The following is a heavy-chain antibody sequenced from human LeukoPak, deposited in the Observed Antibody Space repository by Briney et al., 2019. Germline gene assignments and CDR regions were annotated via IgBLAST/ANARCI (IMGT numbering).Heavy chain of an antibody. Sequence: SETLSLTCAVYGGSFSGYYWSWIRQPPGKGLEWIGSIYYSGSTYYNPSLKSRVTISVDTSKNQFSLKLSSVTAADTAVYCCARVSGRSGLYYFDYWGQGTLVTVSS. CDR2: IYYSGST. D-gene: IGHD6-19*01. CDR3: ARVSGRSGLYYFDY. CDR1: GGSFSGYY. J-gene: IGHJ4*02. V-gene: IGHV4-34*01.